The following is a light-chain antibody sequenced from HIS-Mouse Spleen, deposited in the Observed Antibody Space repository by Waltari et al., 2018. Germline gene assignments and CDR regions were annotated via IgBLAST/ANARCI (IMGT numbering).Light chain of an antibody. CDR2: LGS. J-gene: IGKJ2*01. CDR1: QSLLHSNGYNY. CDR3: MQALQTPYT. V-gene: IGKV2-28*01. Sequence: DIVMTQSPLSLPVTPGEPASISCRSSQSLLHSNGYNYLDWYLQKPGQSPQLLIYLGSNRASGVPDRCSGSGSGTDLTLKISRVEAEDVGVYYCMQALQTPYTFGQGTKLEIK.